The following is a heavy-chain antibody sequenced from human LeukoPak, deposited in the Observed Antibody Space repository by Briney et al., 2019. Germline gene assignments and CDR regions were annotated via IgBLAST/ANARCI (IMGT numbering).Heavy chain of an antibody. J-gene: IGHJ5*02. D-gene: IGHD1-14*01. CDR1: GGSFSGYY. CDR3: ARNPGGWFDP. CDR2: INHSGST. Sequence: PSETLSLTCAVYGGSFSGYYWSWIRQPPGKGLEWTGEINHSGSTNYNPSLKSRVTISVDTSKNQFSLKLSSVTAADTAVYYCARNPGGWFDPWGQGTLVTVSS. V-gene: IGHV4-34*01.